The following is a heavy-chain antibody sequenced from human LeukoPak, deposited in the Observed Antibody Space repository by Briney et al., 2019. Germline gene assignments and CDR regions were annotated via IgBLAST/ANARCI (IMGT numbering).Heavy chain of an antibody. CDR2: IRSKAYGGTT. CDR1: GFTFSDYY. D-gene: IGHD2-15*01. V-gene: IGHV3-49*03. Sequence: PGGSLRLSCAASGFTFSDYYMSWIRQAAGKGLEWVGFIRSKAYGGTTEYAASVKGRFTISRDDSKSIAYLQMNSLKTEDTAVYYCTRGYCSGGSCYYNDYWGQGTLVTVSS. CDR3: TRGYCSGGSCYYNDY. J-gene: IGHJ4*02.